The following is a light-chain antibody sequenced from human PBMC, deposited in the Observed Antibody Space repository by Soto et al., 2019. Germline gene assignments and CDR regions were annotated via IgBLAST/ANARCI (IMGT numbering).Light chain of an antibody. V-gene: IGKV1-17*01. CDR3: QQAKTFPFT. J-gene: IGKJ2*01. Sequence: DIQMTQSPSSLSASVGDRVTITCRTSQVIRNDLGCYQQIPGKAPKRLIYFGSNLQSGVPSRFSGSGSGTDFTLTISSLEPEDFATYYCQQAKTFPFTFGQGTKVDIK. CDR1: QVIRND. CDR2: FGS.